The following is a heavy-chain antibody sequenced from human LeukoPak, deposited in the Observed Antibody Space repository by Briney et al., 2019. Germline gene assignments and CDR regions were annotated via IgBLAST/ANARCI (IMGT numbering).Heavy chain of an antibody. CDR3: AKDGVAARRGNYYYYYYMDV. CDR1: GFTFSSYA. Sequence: GGSLRLSCAASGFTFSSYAMSWVRQAPGKGLEWVSAITGSGGRTYYADSVKGRFTISRDNSKNTLYLQMNSLRAEDTAVYYCAKDGVAARRGNYYYYYYMDVWGKGTTVTVSS. J-gene: IGHJ6*03. D-gene: IGHD6-6*01. V-gene: IGHV3-23*01. CDR2: ITGSGGRT.